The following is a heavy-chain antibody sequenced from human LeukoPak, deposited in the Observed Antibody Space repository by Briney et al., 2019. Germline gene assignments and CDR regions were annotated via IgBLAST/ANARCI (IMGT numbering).Heavy chain of an antibody. CDR3: AKADLTTADRDAFDI. D-gene: IGHD2-21*02. Sequence: QPGGSLRLSCAASGFTFSSYDMNWVRQAPGKGLEWVSAITGSGATTYYADSVKGRFTISRDNSKNTLYLQINSLRVEDTAVYYCAKADLTTADRDAFDIWGQGTVVTVSS. CDR2: ITGSGATT. CDR1: GFTFSSYD. J-gene: IGHJ3*02. V-gene: IGHV3-23*01.